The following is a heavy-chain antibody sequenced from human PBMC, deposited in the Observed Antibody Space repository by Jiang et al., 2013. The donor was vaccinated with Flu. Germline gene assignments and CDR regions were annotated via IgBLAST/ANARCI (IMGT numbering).Heavy chain of an antibody. D-gene: IGHD5-24*01. CDR3: ARERRDSFNYVEF. J-gene: IGHJ4*02. Sequence: GPGLVKPSETLSLTCTVSGGSISTGSISSDYWSWIRQPPGKGLEWIGYIHASGSTDYNPSLRSRVTMAVDTSKNQFSLKLTSVTATDTAVYYCARERRDSFNYVEFWGQGALVTVSS. CDR2: IHASGST. CDR1: GGSISTGSISSDY. V-gene: IGHV4-61*01.